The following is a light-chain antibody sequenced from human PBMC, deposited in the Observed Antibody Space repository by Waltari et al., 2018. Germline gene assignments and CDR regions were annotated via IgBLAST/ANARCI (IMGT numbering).Light chain of an antibody. J-gene: IGLJ3*02. V-gene: IGLV2-11*01. CDR1: TNDLGSYNY. CDR2: VVT. CDR3: CSYAGSYTWV. Sequence: SALTQPRPVHGSPGQPVTISCPGTTNDLGSYNYVSRYQQHPGKAPKLIILVVTKRPSGVPDRLSGSKSGNTASLTISGLRAEDEAEYYCCSYAGSYTWVFGGGTK.